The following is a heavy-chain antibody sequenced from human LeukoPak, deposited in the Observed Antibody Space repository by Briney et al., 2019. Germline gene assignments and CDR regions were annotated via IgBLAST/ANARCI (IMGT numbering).Heavy chain of an antibody. CDR2: IYPGDSDT. CDR3: ARLIVGSSSTGWFDP. J-gene: IGHJ5*02. D-gene: IGHD6-6*01. CDR1: GYTFTSYW. V-gene: IGHV5-51*03. Sequence: GESLKISCKGSGYTFTSYWIGWVRQMPGKGLEWMGIIYPGDSDTTYSPSFQGQVTISADKSISTAYLQWSSLKASDTAIYYCARLIVGSSSTGWFDPWGQGTLVTVSS.